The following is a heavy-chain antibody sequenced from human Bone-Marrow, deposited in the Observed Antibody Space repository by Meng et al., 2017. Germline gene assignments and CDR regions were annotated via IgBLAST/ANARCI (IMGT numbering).Heavy chain of an antibody. CDR3: AKSDYCGSGSSKQRSYYFDY. CDR1: GFTFSSYE. Sequence: GESLKISCAASGFTFSSYEMNWVRQAPGKGLEWVSAISGSGGSTYYADSVKGRFTISRDNSKNTLYLQMNSLRAEDTAVYYCAKSDYCGSGSSKQRSYYFDYWGQGTLVTVSS. V-gene: IGHV3-23*01. CDR2: ISGSGGST. J-gene: IGHJ4*02. D-gene: IGHD3-10*01.